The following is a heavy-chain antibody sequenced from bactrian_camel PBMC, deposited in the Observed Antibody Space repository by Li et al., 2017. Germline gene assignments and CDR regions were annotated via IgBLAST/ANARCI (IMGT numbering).Heavy chain of an antibody. Sequence: HVQLVESGGGSVQSGGSLRLTCAGSGFRTNAYCMGWFRQAPGKEREGVAGCTPDDLRTYADSVKGRFTISRDNAKNTVFLQMDSLKPEDTAMYHCAAHFGLYYGLGYPNYWGQATQVTVS. D-gene: IGHD5*01. CDR3: AAHFGLYYGLGYPNY. CDR2: CTPDDLR. V-gene: IGHV3S53*01. J-gene: IGHJ4*01. CDR1: GFRTNAYC.